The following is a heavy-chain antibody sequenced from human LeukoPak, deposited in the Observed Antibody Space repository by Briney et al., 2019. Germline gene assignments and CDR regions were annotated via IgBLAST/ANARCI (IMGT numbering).Heavy chain of an antibody. CDR3: ARAGDSSGYYYYAFDI. CDR1: GFTFSSYA. D-gene: IGHD3-22*01. V-gene: IGHV3-30*04. CDR2: ISYDGSNK. J-gene: IGHJ3*02. Sequence: GGSLRLSCAASGFTFSSYAMHWVRQAPGKGLEWVAVISYDGSNKYYADSVKGRFTISRDNSKNTLYLQMNSLRAEDTAVYYCARAGDSSGYYYYAFDIWGQGTMVTVSS.